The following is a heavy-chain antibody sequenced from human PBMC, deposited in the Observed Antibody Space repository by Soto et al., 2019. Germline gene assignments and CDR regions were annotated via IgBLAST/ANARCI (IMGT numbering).Heavy chain of an antibody. CDR2: IYSGGSA. Sequence: EVQLVESGGSMVQPGGSLRLSGAASGFTVSSNYMSWVRQAPGKGLEWVSVIYSGGSAYYADSVKGRFTISRDNSKNTLYIQMTSLRAEDTAVYYCARHGYSYGGGYFDYWGQGTLVTVSS. CDR1: GFTVSSNY. CDR3: ARHGYSYGGGYFDY. D-gene: IGHD5-18*01. V-gene: IGHV3-66*04. J-gene: IGHJ4*02.